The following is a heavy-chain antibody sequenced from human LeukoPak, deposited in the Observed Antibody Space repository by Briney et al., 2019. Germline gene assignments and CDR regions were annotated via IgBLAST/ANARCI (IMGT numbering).Heavy chain of an antibody. CDR1: GVTFSSYG. CDR3: AKDPTMIVVVIPDY. J-gene: IGHJ4*02. D-gene: IGHD3-22*01. V-gene: IGHV3-23*01. CDR2: ISGSGGST. Sequence: HAVGSLSLSGAGSGVTFSSYGMRWLRQAPGKGLELVSAISGSGGSTYYADSVKGRFTISRDNSKNTLYLQMNSLRAEGTAVYYCAKDPTMIVVVIPDYWGQGTLVTVSS.